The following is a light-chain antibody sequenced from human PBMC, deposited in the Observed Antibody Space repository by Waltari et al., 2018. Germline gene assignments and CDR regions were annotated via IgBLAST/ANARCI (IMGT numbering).Light chain of an antibody. J-gene: IGKJ4*01. CDR1: QSGKNN. CDR3: QEYDTLPVT. V-gene: IGKV1-5*03. Sequence: TCRAIQSGKNNVAWYQQKPGKAPKVVIHKSSRLESGVPSRFSGSGYGTEVTLTISSLQPDDFATYYCQEYDTLPVTFGGGTKVEIK. CDR2: KSS.